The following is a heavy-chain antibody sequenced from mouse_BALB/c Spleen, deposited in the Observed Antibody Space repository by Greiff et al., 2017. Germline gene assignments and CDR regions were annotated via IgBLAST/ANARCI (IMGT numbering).Heavy chain of an antibody. Sequence: EVQLVESGGGLVQPGGSRKLSCAASGFTFSSFGMHWVRQAPEKGLEWVAYISSGSSTIYYADTVKGRFTISRDNPKNTLFLQMTSLRSEDTAMYYGAREGGGFDYWGQGTTLTVSS. V-gene: IGHV5-17*02. CDR2: ISSGSSTI. CDR1: GFTFSSFG. J-gene: IGHJ2*01. CDR3: AREGGGFDY.